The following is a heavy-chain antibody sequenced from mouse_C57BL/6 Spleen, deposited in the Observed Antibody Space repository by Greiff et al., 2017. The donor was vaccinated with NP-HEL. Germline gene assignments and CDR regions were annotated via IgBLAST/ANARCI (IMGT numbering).Heavy chain of an antibody. CDR2: INPSNGGT. CDR1: GYTFTSYW. Sequence: QVQLQQPGTELVKPGASVKLSCKASGYTFTSYWMHWVKQRPGQGLEWIGNINPSNGGTNYNEKFKRKATLTVDKSSSTAYMQLSSLTAEDSAVYYWARLGTGTSEYFDYWGQGTTLTVSS. CDR3: ARLGTGTSEYFDY. D-gene: IGHD4-1*01. V-gene: IGHV1-53*01. J-gene: IGHJ2*01.